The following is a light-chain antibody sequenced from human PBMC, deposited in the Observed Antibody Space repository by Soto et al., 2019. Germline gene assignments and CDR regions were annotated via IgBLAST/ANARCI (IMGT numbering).Light chain of an antibody. V-gene: IGKV3-20*01. CDR2: GAS. CDR3: QQYGSSPPYT. J-gene: IGKJ2*01. Sequence: EIVLTQSPGTLSLSPGERATLSCRASHSVRSSYLAWYQQKPVQAPRLLIYGASSRATGIPDRFSGSGSGTDFTLTISRLEPEDFAVYYCQQYGSSPPYTFGQGTKLEIK. CDR1: HSVRSSY.